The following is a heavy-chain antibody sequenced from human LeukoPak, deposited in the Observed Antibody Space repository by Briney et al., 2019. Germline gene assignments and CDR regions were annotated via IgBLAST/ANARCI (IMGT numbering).Heavy chain of an antibody. CDR2: ISSRSGSSI. CDR3: ARVGYSGSPGDY. J-gene: IGHJ4*02. CDR1: GFTFGDYY. Sequence: GGSLRLSCAASGFTFGDYYMTWIRQAPGKGLEWVSYISSRSGSSIYYGDSVKGRFTVSRDNAKNSLYLQLNSLRGEDTAVYYCARVGYSGSPGDYWGQGTLVTVSS. D-gene: IGHD1-26*01. V-gene: IGHV3-11*04.